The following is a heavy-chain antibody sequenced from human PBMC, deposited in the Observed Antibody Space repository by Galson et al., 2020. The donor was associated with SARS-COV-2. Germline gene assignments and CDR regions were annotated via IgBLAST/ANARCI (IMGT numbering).Heavy chain of an antibody. Sequence: ASETLSLTSTVSGGSINAGAHHYHWIHQHPGSDPEWIRYINYNGATTYSPSLRSRIAISLDRSNYHFSLTLKSVTAADTAVYYCSRDAYPDFSSSPWFGPWGPGTLVTVSS. V-gene: IGHV4-31*03. D-gene: IGHD3-3*01. CDR1: GGSINAGAHH. CDR3: SRDAYPDFSSSPWFGP. J-gene: IGHJ5*02. CDR2: INYNGAT.